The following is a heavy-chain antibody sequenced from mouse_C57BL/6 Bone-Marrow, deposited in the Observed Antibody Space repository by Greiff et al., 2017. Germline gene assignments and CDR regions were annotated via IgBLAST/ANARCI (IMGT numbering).Heavy chain of an antibody. CDR3: ARGYYGSSYSYYLDY. CDR2: ISSGGSYT. D-gene: IGHD1-1*01. J-gene: IGHJ2*01. Sequence: EVKLVESGGDLVKPGGSLKLSCAASGFTFSSYGMSWVRQTPDKRLEWVATISSGGSYTYYPDSVKGRFTISRDNAKNTLYLQMSSLTSEDSAVYYCARGYYGSSYSYYLDYWGQGTTLTVSS. CDR1: GFTFSSYG. V-gene: IGHV5-6*02.